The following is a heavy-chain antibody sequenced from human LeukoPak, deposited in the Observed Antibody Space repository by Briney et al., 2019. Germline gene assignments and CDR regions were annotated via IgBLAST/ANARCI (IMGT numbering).Heavy chain of an antibody. J-gene: IGHJ4*02. CDR3: ATDGQVATLGY. CDR2: VDPEDGET. Sequence: ATVKLSCKVSGYTFTDYYMHWVQQAPGKGLEGMGLVDPEDGETIYAEKFQGRVTINGDKSTKTAYMKLSSLRSEDTAVYYCATDGQVATLGYWGQGTLVTVSS. V-gene: IGHV1-69-2*01. D-gene: IGHD2-15*01. CDR1: GYTFTDYY.